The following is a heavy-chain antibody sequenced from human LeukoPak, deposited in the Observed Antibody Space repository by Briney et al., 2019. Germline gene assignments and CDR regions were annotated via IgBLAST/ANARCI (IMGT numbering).Heavy chain of an antibody. V-gene: IGHV3-23*01. D-gene: IGHD6-19*01. CDR3: AKGHRSSSSFFDS. Sequence: GGSLGLSCAAFSGFAMSWVRQAPGRGLEWVSAINGRGDDTYYPDSVKGRFTISRDNSNNTLYLQMNSLRAEDTAVYYCAKGHRSSSSFFDSWGQGILATVSS. CDR2: INGRGDDT. J-gene: IGHJ4*02. CDR1: SGFA.